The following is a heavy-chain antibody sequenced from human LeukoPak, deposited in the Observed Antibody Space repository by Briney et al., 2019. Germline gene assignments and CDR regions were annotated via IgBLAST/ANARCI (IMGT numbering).Heavy chain of an antibody. CDR3: AKDSDIAVAGTDDAFDL. V-gene: IGHV3-30*18. CDR1: GFTFRSHG. Sequence: PGRSLRLSCAASGFTFRSHGMHWVRQAPGKGLQWVAVISYDGSSEYYADSVKGRFIISRDNSKNTLYLQVNSLRAEDTAVYYCAKDSDIAVAGTDDAFDLWGQGTMVTVSS. D-gene: IGHD6-19*01. J-gene: IGHJ3*01. CDR2: ISYDGSSE.